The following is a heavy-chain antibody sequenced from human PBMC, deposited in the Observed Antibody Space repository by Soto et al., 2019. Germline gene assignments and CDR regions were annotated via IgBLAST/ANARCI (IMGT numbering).Heavy chain of an antibody. CDR2: ISGSGGST. CDR1: GFTFSSHA. CDR3: AKASGGWHYYYFDC. Sequence: PGGSLRLSCAASGFTFSSHAMSWVRQAPGKGLEWVSSISGSGGSTYYADSVKGRFTISRDNSKNMLYLQMNSLRAEDTAVYYCAKASGGWHYYYFDCWGQGTLVTVSS. D-gene: IGHD3-10*01. V-gene: IGHV3-23*01. J-gene: IGHJ4*02.